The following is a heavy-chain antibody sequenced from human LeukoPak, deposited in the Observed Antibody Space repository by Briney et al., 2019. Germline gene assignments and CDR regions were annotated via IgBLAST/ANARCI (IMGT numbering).Heavy chain of an antibody. D-gene: IGHD3-3*01. CDR3: ARGYDFWSGYSPIYYYYYMDV. J-gene: IGHJ6*03. CDR1: YGSFSGYY. CDR2: INHNGNT. V-gene: IGHV4-34*01. Sequence: PSETLSLTCTVFYGSFSGYYWSWIRLPPGKGLEWIGEINHNGNTNYNSSLKSRVTISVDTSKNQFSLKLSSVTAADTAVYYCARGYDFWSGYSPIYYYYYMDVWGKGTTVTVSS.